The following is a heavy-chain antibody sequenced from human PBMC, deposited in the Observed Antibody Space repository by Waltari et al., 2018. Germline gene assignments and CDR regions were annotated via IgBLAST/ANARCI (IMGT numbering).Heavy chain of an antibody. CDR2: IYYSGST. D-gene: IGHD7-27*01. Sequence: QVQLQESGPGLVKPSETLSLTCTVSGGSTRSYYWSWIRQPPGKGLEWIGYIYYSGSTNYNPSLKSRVTISVDTSKNQFSLKLSSVTAADTAVYYCARSGAAWRGYFDYWGQGTLVTVSS. V-gene: IGHV4-59*01. CDR1: GGSTRSYY. CDR3: ARSGAAWRGYFDY. J-gene: IGHJ4*02.